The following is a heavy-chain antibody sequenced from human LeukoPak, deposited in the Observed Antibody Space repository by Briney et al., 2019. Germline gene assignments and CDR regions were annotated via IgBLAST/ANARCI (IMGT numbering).Heavy chain of an antibody. CDR3: ARGGSYYDSSGYYRGAFDI. CDR1: GYTFTSYD. D-gene: IGHD3-22*01. CDR2: MNPNSGNT. V-gene: IGHV1-8*01. J-gene: IGHJ3*02. Sequence: ASVKVSCKASGYTFTSYDINWVRQATGQGLEWMGWMNPNSGNTGYAQKFQGRVTMTRNTSISTAYMELSSLRSEDTAVYYCARGGSYYDSSGYYRGAFDIWGQGTMVTVPS.